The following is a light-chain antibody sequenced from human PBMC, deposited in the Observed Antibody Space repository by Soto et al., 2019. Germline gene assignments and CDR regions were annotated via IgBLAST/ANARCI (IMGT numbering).Light chain of an antibody. Sequence: QSVLTQPASVSGSPGQSITISCTGTSSDVGSYNLVSWYQQHPGKAPKLMIYEGSKRPSGVSNRCSGSKSGKTAALTVSGLQAEDEADYYCCSYVGSSSYVFGTGTKLTVL. CDR1: SSDVGSYNL. CDR2: EGS. V-gene: IGLV2-23*01. CDR3: CSYVGSSSYV. J-gene: IGLJ1*01.